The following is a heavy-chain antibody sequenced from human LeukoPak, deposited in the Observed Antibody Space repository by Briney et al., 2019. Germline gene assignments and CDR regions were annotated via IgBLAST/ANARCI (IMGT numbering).Heavy chain of an antibody. CDR1: GFSVSNNY. CDR2: IYGDGRT. Sequence: GGSLRLSCVVSGFSVSNNYIIWVRQAPGNGLERVSVIYGDGRTSHSASVRGRFTISRDNSKNIVSLQMNNLRAEDTAAYYCARGRGLGVVSPYFGYWGQGTLVTVSS. V-gene: IGHV3-53*01. J-gene: IGHJ4*02. CDR3: ARGRGLGVVSPYFGY. D-gene: IGHD3-3*01.